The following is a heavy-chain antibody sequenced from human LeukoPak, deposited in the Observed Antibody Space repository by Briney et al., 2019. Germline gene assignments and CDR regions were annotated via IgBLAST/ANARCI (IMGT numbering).Heavy chain of an antibody. Sequence: GGSLRLSCAASGFTFSGSAMHWVRQASGKGLEWVGRIRSKANSYATAYAASVKGRFTISRDDSKNTAYLQINSLKTEDTAVYYCTTPGRAYSYVPYYYMDVWGKGTTVTVSS. D-gene: IGHD5-18*01. CDR3: TTPGRAYSYVPYYYMDV. V-gene: IGHV3-73*01. CDR1: GFTFSGSA. CDR2: IRSKANSYAT. J-gene: IGHJ6*03.